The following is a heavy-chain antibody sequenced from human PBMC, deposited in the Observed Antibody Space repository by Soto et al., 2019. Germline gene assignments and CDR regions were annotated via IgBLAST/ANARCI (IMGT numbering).Heavy chain of an antibody. V-gene: IGHV1-2*02. CDR1: GYTFTGNY. Sequence: QVQLVQSGAEVKKPGASVKVSCKASGYTFTGNYMHWVRQAPGQGLEWMGWINPNSGGTNYAQKFQGRVTVTSATSISTASMELSRLRSDDTAVYYCAREGDISSPFDIWCPGTMVTVSS. CDR2: INPNSGGT. D-gene: IGHD5-12*01. CDR3: AREGDISSPFDI. J-gene: IGHJ3*02.